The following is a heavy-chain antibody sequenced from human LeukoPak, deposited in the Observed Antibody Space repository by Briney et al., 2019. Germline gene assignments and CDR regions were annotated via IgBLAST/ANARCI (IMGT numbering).Heavy chain of an antibody. D-gene: IGHD3-10*01. Sequence: GESLKISCKGSGYSFTSYWIGWVRQMPGKGLKWMGIIYPGDSDTRYSPSFQGQVTISADKSISTAYLQWSSLKASDTAMYYCAISTMVRGVIGVGFDYWGQGTLVTVSS. CDR1: GYSFTSYW. J-gene: IGHJ4*02. CDR2: IYPGDSDT. V-gene: IGHV5-51*01. CDR3: AISTMVRGVIGVGFDY.